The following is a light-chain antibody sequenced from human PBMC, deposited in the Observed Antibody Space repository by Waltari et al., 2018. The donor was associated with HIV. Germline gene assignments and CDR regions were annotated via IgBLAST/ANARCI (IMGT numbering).Light chain of an antibody. CDR1: ISDVGGYTL. CDR3: CSYAGSNIP. V-gene: IGLV2-23*02. Sequence: QSALNQPASVSGSFGQSITISCTGTISDVGGYTLCSLYQHPPGTPPQLIIYDVDNRPSGVSNRFSGSKSGNSASLTISGLQAEDEADYYCCSYAGSNIPFGGGTKVTVL. CDR2: DVD. J-gene: IGLJ2*01.